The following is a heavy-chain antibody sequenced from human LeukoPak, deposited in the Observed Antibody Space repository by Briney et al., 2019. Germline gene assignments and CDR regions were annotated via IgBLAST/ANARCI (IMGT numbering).Heavy chain of an antibody. CDR1: GGSISSSSYY. CDR3: ARDGSIAAAGTDWFDP. D-gene: IGHD6-13*01. Sequence: KSSETLSLTCTVSGGSISSSSYYWGWIRQPPGKGLEWIVSIYYSGSTYYNPSLKSRVTISVDTSKNQFSLKLSSVTAADTAVYYCARDGSIAAAGTDWFDPWGQGTLVTVSS. CDR2: IYYSGST. V-gene: IGHV4-39*07. J-gene: IGHJ5*02.